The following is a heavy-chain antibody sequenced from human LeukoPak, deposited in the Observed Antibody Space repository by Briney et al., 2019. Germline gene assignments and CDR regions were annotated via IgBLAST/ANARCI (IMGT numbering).Heavy chain of an antibody. Sequence: GGSLRLSCAASGFTFTSHSMTWVRQPPGKGLEWVSCISSSGSYIFYADSVQGRFTISRDNAKKSLYLQMNSLRADDTAIYYCARVRSYSNSYYDFDPWGQGTLVAVSS. V-gene: IGHV3-21*01. CDR2: ISSSGSYI. CDR3: ARVRSYSNSYYDFDP. D-gene: IGHD6-13*01. J-gene: IGHJ5*02. CDR1: GFTFTSHS.